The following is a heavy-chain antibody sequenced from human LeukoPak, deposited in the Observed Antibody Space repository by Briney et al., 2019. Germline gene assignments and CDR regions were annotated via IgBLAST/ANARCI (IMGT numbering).Heavy chain of an antibody. CDR2: INHSGST. V-gene: IGHV4-34*01. CDR3: AGTKPERRLQRGKRRAGAY. CDR1: GGSFSGYY. J-gene: IGHJ4*02. Sequence: PSETLSLTCAVYGGSFSGYYWSWIRQPPGKGLEWIGEINHSGSTNYNPSLKSRVTISVDTSKNQFSLKLSSVTAADTAVYYCAGTKPERRLQRGKRRAGAYWGQGTLVTVSS. D-gene: IGHD5-24*01.